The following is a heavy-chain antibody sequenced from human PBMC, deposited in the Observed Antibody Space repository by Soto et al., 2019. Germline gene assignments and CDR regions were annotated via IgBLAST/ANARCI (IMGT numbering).Heavy chain of an antibody. V-gene: IGHV4-34*01. CDR2: INHSGST. CDR3: ASGAYYYDSSGYEYYFDY. J-gene: IGHJ4*02. Sequence: SETLSLTCAVYGWSFSGYYWSWIRQPPGKGLEWIGEINHSGSTNYNPSLKSRVTISVDTSKNQFSLKLSSVTAADTAVYYCASGAYYYDSSGYEYYFDYWGQGTLVTVSS. D-gene: IGHD3-22*01. CDR1: GWSFSGYY.